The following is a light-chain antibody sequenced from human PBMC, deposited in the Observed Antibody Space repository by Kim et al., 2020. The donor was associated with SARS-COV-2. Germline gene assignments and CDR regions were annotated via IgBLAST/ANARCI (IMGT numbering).Light chain of an antibody. CDR1: QTVSTY. Sequence: EIVLTQSPATLSLSPGDRASLSCRASQTVSTYLAWYQHKPGQAPRLVIYGASNRATGIPPRFSGSGSGTDFTLTISSLEPEDFAVYYCQQRSNWPLTFGGGTKVEI. CDR2: GAS. V-gene: IGKV3-11*01. J-gene: IGKJ4*01. CDR3: QQRSNWPLT.